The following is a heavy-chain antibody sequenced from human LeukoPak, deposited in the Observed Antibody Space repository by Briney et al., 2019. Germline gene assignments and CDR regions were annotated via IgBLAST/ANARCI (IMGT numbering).Heavy chain of an antibody. J-gene: IGHJ5*02. CDR3: ARPEPERSSWFDP. D-gene: IGHD1-1*01. Sequence: PGGSLRLSCAASGFTFSIYDMHWVRQATGKGLEWVSAIGTPGDTYYPGSVKGRFTISRENAKNSLFLQMNSLRVGDTAMYYCARPEPERSSWFDPWGQGTLVTVSS. CDR1: GFTFSIYD. CDR2: IGTPGDT. V-gene: IGHV3-13*01.